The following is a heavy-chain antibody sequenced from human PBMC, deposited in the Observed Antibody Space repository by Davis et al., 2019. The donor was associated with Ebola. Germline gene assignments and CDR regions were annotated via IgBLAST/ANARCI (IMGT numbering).Heavy chain of an antibody. D-gene: IGHD1-26*01. Sequence: GESLKISCTDSVITFSSYAMTWVRQAPGKGLEWVSSISISSAFIYYADSVKGRFTVSRDNAKNSLSLQMDSLRAEDTAVYYCAKDRWELLLSYFDYWGQGTLVTVSS. J-gene: IGHJ4*02. CDR3: AKDRWELLLSYFDY. CDR1: VITFSSYA. V-gene: IGHV3-21*04. CDR2: ISISSAFI.